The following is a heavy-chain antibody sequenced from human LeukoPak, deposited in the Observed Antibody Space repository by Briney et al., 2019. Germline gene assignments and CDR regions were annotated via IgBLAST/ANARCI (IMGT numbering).Heavy chain of an antibody. CDR1: GYTFTSYS. Sequence: ASVKVSCKASGYTFTSYSMHWVRQAPGQGLEWMGVINPSGGSTSFAQKFQGRVTMTRDTSTSTVYMELSGLRSEDTAVYYRARDGHKYSVSYLDAFDIWGQGTMVTVSS. CDR2: INPSGGST. D-gene: IGHD1-26*01. V-gene: IGHV1-46*01. CDR3: ARDGHKYSVSYLDAFDI. J-gene: IGHJ3*02.